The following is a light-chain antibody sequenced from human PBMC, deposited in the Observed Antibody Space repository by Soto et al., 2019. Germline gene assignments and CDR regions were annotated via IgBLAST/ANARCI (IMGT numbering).Light chain of an antibody. CDR3: QQYDNLPPLT. J-gene: IGKJ4*01. Sequence: DIQMTQSPSSLSASVGDRVTITCQASQDSSNYLNWYQQKPGKAPKLLIYDASNLETGVPSRFSGSGSGTDFTFTISSLQTEDIATYYCQQYDNLPPLTFGGGTKVEIK. CDR2: DAS. CDR1: QDSSNY. V-gene: IGKV1-33*01.